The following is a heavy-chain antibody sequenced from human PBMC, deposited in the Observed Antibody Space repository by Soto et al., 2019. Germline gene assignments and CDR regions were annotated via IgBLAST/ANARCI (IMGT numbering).Heavy chain of an antibody. Sequence: PSETLSLTCAVSSGSISSTNWWTWVRQPPEKGLEWIGEIYHSGSTNYNPSLKSRVTMSLDKSKNQFSLNLSAVTAADTAVYYCARVRYSSSYFDYWGQGTLVTVSS. CDR2: IYHSGST. CDR3: ARVRYSSSYFDY. V-gene: IGHV4-4*02. D-gene: IGHD6-13*01. J-gene: IGHJ4*02. CDR1: SGSISSTNW.